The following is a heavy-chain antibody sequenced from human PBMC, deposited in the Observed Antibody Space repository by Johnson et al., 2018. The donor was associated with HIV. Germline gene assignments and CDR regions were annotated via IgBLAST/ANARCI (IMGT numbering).Heavy chain of an antibody. CDR3: AKMSRGRQDAFDI. V-gene: IGHV3-30*02. CDR1: GFSFSSYG. CDR2: IRYDGSNK. D-gene: IGHD3-16*01. J-gene: IGHJ3*02. Sequence: QVQLVESGGGVVQPGGSLRLSCAASGFSFSSYGMYWVRQAPGKGLEWVAFIRYDGSNKYYADSVKGRFTISRDNSKNTLYVQMNSLRVEDTAVYYCAKMSRGRQDAFDIWGQGTMVTVSS.